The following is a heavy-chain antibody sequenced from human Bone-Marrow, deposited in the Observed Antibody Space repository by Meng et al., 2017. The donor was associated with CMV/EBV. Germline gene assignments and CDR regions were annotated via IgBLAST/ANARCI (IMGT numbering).Heavy chain of an antibody. CDR3: AREHPYSNYDPFDY. CDR2: INHSGST. Sequence: ETLSLTCAVYGGSFSGYYWSWIRQPPGKGLEWIGEINHSGSTNYNPSLKSRVTISVDTSKNQFSLKLSSVTAADTAMYYCAREHPYSNYDPFDYWGQGTLVTVSS. J-gene: IGHJ4*02. CDR1: GGSFSGYY. V-gene: IGHV4-34*01. D-gene: IGHD4-11*01.